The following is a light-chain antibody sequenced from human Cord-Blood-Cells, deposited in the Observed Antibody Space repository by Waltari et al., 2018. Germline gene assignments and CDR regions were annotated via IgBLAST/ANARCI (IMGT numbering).Light chain of an antibody. CDR1: SRDVGGYNY. J-gene: IGLJ1*01. Sequence: QSALTPPASVSGSPGQSITISCTGTSRDVGGYNYVSWYQQHPGKAPKLMIYEVSNRPSGVSNRFSGSKSGNTASLTISGLQAEDEADYYCSSYTSSSTYVFGTGTKVTVL. CDR3: SSYTSSSTYV. CDR2: EVS. V-gene: IGLV2-14*01.